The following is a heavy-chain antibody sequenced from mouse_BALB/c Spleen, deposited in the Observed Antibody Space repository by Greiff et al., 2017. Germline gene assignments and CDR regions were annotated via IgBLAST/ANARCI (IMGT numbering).Heavy chain of an antibody. CDR3: ARFHYDGCLMDY. V-gene: IGHV3-2*02. J-gene: IGHJ4*01. CDR1: GYSITSDYA. D-gene: IGHD2-3*01. CDR2: ISYSGST. Sequence: DVKLQQSGPGLVKPSQSLSLTCTVTGYSITSDYAWNWIRQFPGNKLEWMGYISYSGSTSYNPSLKSRISITPDTSKNQFFLQLNSVTTEDTATYYCARFHYDGCLMDYWGQGTTVTVSS.